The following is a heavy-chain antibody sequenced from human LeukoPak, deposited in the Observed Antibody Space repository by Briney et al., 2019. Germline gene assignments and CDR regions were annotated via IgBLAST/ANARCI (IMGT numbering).Heavy chain of an antibody. J-gene: IGHJ4*02. D-gene: IGHD1-26*01. V-gene: IGHV4-59*01. CDR1: GGSISSYY. CDR2: IYYSGST. CDR3: ARAVGGSYLFDY. Sequence: PSETLSLTCTVSGGSISSYYWSWIRQPPGKGLEWIGYIYYSGSTNYNPSLKSRVTIPVDTSKNQFSLKLSSVTAADTAVYYCARAVGGSYLFDYWGQGTLVTVSS.